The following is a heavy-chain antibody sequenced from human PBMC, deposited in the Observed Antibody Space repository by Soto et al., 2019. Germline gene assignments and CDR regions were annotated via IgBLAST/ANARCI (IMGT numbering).Heavy chain of an antibody. CDR1: GSTFSSYW. CDR2: INSDGTSI. V-gene: IGHV3-74*01. CDR3: ARVPLYDRSGYDDAFDI. J-gene: IGHJ3*02. Sequence: GGSLRLSCAASGSTFSSYWMHWVRQVPGKGLVWVSRINSDGTSISYADSAKGRFTISRDNAKNTLYLQMNSLRAEDTAVYYCARVPLYDRSGYDDAFDIWGQGTMVT. D-gene: IGHD3-22*01.